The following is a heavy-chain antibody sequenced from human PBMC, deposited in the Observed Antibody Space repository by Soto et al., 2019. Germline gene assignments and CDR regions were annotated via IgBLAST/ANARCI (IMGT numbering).Heavy chain of an antibody. Sequence: SETLSLTCTVSGGSINTFYWSWVRQPAGKGLEWIGRIFSSGSTSFNPSLESRVAMSVDTSKNHFSLNLSSVTAANMAVYYCAREGSYSAYNFAHGIQLWSFDFWGQGALVTVSS. CDR2: IFSSGST. J-gene: IGHJ4*02. CDR1: GGSINTFY. D-gene: IGHD5-12*01. CDR3: AREGSYSAYNFAHGIQLWSFDF. V-gene: IGHV4-4*07.